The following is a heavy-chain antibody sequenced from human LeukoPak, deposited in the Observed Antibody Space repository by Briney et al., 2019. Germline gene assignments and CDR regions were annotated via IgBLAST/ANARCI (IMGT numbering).Heavy chain of an antibody. CDR2: IYTSGST. J-gene: IGHJ6*03. CDR3: ARVPPFGESYYYYYYMDV. V-gene: IGHV4-4*09. D-gene: IGHD3-10*01. CDR1: GGSISSYY. Sequence: PSETLSLTCTVSGGSISSYYWSWIRQPPGKGLEWIGYIYTSGSTNYNPSLKSRVTISVDTSKNQFSLKLSSVTAADTAVYYCARVPPFGESYYYYYYMDVWGEGTTVTVSS.